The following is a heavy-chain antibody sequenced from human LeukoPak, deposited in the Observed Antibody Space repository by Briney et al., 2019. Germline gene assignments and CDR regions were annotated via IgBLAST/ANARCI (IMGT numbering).Heavy chain of an antibody. J-gene: IGHJ4*02. CDR3: ARENPSITMVRGVMID. V-gene: IGHV4-34*01. D-gene: IGHD3-10*01. CDR1: GGPFSGYY. Sequence: KPSETLSLTCAVYGGPFSGYYWSWIRQPPGKGLEWIGEINHSGSTNYNPSLKSRVTISVDTSKNQFSLKLSSVTAADTAVYYCARENPSITMVRGVMIDWGQGTLVTVSS. CDR2: INHSGST.